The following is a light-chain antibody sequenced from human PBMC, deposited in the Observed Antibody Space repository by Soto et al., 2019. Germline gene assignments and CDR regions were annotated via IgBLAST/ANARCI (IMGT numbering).Light chain of an antibody. Sequence: DIQMTQSPSTLSASVGDRVTITCRASQSISSWLAWYQQKPGKAPKLLIYAASSLESGVPSRFSGSGSGTEFTLTISSLHPDDFATYYCQQYNSYPWTFGQGTKVEIK. CDR1: QSISSW. CDR2: AAS. V-gene: IGKV1-5*01. CDR3: QQYNSYPWT. J-gene: IGKJ1*01.